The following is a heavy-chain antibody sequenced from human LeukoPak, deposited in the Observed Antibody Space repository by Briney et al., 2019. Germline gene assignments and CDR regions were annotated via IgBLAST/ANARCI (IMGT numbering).Heavy chain of an antibody. Sequence: GGSLRLSCAASGFTFSSYVMSWVRQAPGKGLEWVSAISGSGGSTYYADSVKGRFTISRDNSKNTLYLQMNSLRAEDTAVYYCAKAPFSSGYLGYFDYWGQGTLVTVSS. D-gene: IGHD3-22*01. J-gene: IGHJ4*02. CDR2: ISGSGGST. V-gene: IGHV3-23*01. CDR3: AKAPFSSGYLGYFDY. CDR1: GFTFSSYV.